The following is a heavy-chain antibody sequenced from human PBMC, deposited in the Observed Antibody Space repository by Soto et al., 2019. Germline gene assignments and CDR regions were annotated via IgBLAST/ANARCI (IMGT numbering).Heavy chain of an antibody. CDR3: AKDGEGITIFGVVPNPYFDY. V-gene: IGHV3-23*01. D-gene: IGHD3-3*01. CDR2: FSGSGGST. CDR1: GFTFSSYA. J-gene: IGHJ4*02. Sequence: EVQLLESGGGLVQPGGSLRLSCAASGFTFSSYAMSWDRQAPGKGLEWVSAFSGSGGSTYYEDPVKGRFTISRDNSKNTLYLQMNSLRAEDTAVYYCAKDGEGITIFGVVPNPYFDYWGQGTLVTVSS.